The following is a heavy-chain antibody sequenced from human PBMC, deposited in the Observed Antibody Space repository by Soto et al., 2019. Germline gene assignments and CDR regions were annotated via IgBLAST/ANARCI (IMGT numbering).Heavy chain of an antibody. Sequence: QVQLQESGPGLVKPSQTLSLTCIVSGVSISSGDDYWSWIRQPPGKGLEWIGYIYSSGSTYYNPSPRSRVPISAATSKNQFSLKLTSVTAADTAVYYCARGGGYDYWGQGALVTVSS. CDR1: GVSISSGDDY. CDR2: IYSSGST. CDR3: ARGGGYDY. J-gene: IGHJ4*02. D-gene: IGHD3-22*01. V-gene: IGHV4-30-4*01.